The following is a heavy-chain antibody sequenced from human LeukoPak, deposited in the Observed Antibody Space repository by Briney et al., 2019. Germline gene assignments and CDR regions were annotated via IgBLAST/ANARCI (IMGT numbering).Heavy chain of an antibody. Sequence: GGSLRLSCAASGFTFSSYSMNWVRQAPGKGLEWVSLIYSGGTTHYADSVKGRFTISRDNSKNTLYLQMNNLRVDDTAVYYCARDPPAVATNTYGWGQGTLVTVSA. J-gene: IGHJ4*02. CDR2: IYSGGTT. D-gene: IGHD6-13*01. CDR3: ARDPPAVATNTYG. V-gene: IGHV3-66*01. CDR1: GFTFSSYS.